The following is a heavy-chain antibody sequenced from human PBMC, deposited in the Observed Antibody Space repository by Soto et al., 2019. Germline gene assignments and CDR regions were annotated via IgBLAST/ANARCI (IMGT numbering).Heavy chain of an antibody. J-gene: IGHJ6*02. Sequence: GESLKISCKGSGYSFTSYWISWVRQMPGKGLEWMGRIDPSDSYTNYSPSFQGHVTISADKSISTAYLQWSSLKASGTAMYYCATPIAAAGSYYYYYGMDVWGQGTTVTVSS. CDR3: ATPIAAAGSYYYYYGMDV. CDR2: IDPSDSYT. CDR1: GYSFTSYW. D-gene: IGHD6-13*01. V-gene: IGHV5-10-1*01.